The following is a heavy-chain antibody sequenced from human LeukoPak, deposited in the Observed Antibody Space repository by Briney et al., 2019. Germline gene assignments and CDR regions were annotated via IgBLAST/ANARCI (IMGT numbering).Heavy chain of an antibody. CDR3: ARISSWFPFDY. V-gene: IGHV4-39*01. J-gene: IGHJ4*02. CDR2: IYYSGST. Sequence: PSETLSLTCTVSGGSISSSSYYWGWIRQPPGKGLEWIGSIYYSGSTYYNPSLKSRVTISVDTSKNQFSLKLSSVTAADTAVYYCARISSWFPFDYWGQGTLVTVSS. D-gene: IGHD6-13*01. CDR1: GGSISSSSYY.